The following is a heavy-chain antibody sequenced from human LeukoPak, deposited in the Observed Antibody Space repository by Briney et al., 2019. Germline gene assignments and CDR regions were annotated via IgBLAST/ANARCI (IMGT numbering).Heavy chain of an antibody. D-gene: IGHD6-13*01. V-gene: IGHV3-30-3*01. CDR3: AKDLHSSSWYFADWFDP. J-gene: IGHJ5*02. Sequence: GGSLRLSCAASGFTFSSYAMHWVRQAPGKGLEWVAVISYDGSNKYYADSVKGRFTISRDNSKNALYLQMNSLRAEDTAVYYCAKDLHSSSWYFADWFDPWGQGTLVTVSS. CDR2: ISYDGSNK. CDR1: GFTFSSYA.